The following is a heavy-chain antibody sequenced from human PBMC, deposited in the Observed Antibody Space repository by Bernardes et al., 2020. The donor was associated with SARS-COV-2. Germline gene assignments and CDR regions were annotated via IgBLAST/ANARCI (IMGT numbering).Heavy chain of an antibody. V-gene: IGHV4-39*01. J-gene: IGHJ4*02. CDR2: IYYSGST. CDR1: GGSISSSSYY. CDR3: ARHIYRHLHGLYYFDY. Sequence: SETLSLTCTVSGGSISSSSYYWGWIRQPPGKGLEWIGSIYYSGSTYYNPSLKSRVTISVDTSKNQFSLKLSSVTAADTAVYYCARHIYRHLHGLYYFDYWGQGTLVTVSS.